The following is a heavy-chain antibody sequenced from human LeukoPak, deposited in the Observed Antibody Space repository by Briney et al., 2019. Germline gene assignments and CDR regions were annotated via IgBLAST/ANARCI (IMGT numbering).Heavy chain of an antibody. Sequence: GGSLRLSCAASGFTFSSYAMHWVRQAPGKGLEWVAVISYDGSNKYYADSVKGRFTISRDNSKNTLYLQMNSLRAEDTAVYYCARDSTVGWLNTDAFDIWGQGTMVTVSS. CDR2: ISYDGSNK. CDR1: GFTFSSYA. V-gene: IGHV3-30-3*01. D-gene: IGHD4-23*01. J-gene: IGHJ3*02. CDR3: ARDSTVGWLNTDAFDI.